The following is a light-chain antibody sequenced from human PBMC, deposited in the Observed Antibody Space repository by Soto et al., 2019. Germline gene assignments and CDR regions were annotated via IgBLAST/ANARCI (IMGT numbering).Light chain of an antibody. V-gene: IGKV3-20*01. CDR2: GAS. J-gene: IGKJ2*01. CDR3: QQYGSSPPYT. Sequence: EIVLTQSPGTLSLSPGERATLSCRASQSVSSSFLAWYQQKPGQAPRLLIYGASIRATGIPDRFSGSGSGTDFTLTISRVEPEDFAVYYCQQYGSSPPYTFGQGTKLEIK. CDR1: QSVSSSF.